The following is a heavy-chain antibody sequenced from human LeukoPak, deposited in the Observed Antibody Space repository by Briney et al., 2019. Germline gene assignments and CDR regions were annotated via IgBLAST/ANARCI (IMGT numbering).Heavy chain of an antibody. CDR3: AKDMGYCSSTSCSYYYCGMDV. V-gene: IGHV3-9*01. CDR2: ISWNSGSI. J-gene: IGHJ6*02. CDR1: GFTFDDYA. D-gene: IGHD2-2*01. Sequence: QPGGSLRLSCAASGFTFDDYAMHWVRQAPGKGLEWVSGISWNSGSIGYADSVKGRFTISRDNAKNSLYLQMNSLRAEDTALYYCAKDMGYCSSTSCSYYYCGMDVWGQGTTVTVSS.